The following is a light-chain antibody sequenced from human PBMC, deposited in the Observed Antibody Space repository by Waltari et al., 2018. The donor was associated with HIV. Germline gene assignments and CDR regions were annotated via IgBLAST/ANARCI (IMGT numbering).Light chain of an antibody. J-gene: IGLJ2*01. CDR2: DDS. Sequence: YVLTQPPSLSAAPGQTAGLPSRGAHGRSNRLHGYQQKPGQAPVPVVYDDSDRPAGIPERFSGSNSGNTATLTSSRVEAGDEADYYCQVWDSSSDHVVFGGGTKLTVL. CDR3: QVWDSSSDHVV. V-gene: IGLV3-21*02. CDR1: HGRSNR.